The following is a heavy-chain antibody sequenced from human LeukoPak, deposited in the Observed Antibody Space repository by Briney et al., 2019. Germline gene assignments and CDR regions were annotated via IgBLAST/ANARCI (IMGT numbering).Heavy chain of an antibody. Sequence: SETLSLTCTVSGGSISSGSYYWSWIRQSAGKGLEWIGRIYTSGSTNYNPSLKSRVTISVDTSKNQFSLKLSSVTAADTAVYYCARGGAAYYYGSGKDWFDPWGQGTLVTVSS. V-gene: IGHV4-61*02. CDR1: GGSISSGSYY. CDR2: IYTSGST. D-gene: IGHD3-10*01. J-gene: IGHJ5*02. CDR3: ARGGAAYYYGSGKDWFDP.